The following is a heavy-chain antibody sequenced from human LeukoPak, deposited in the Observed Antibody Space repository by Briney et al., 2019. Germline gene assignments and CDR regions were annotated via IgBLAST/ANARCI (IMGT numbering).Heavy chain of an antibody. D-gene: IGHD6-19*01. V-gene: IGHV3-9*01. CDR3: AKDDDSSGSLDY. CDR1: GFTFDDYA. Sequence: PGGSLRLSCAPSGFTFDDYAMHWVRQAPGGGLEWVSGISWNSGSIGYADSVKGRFTISRDNAKNSLYLQMNSLRAEDTALYYCAKDDDSSGSLDYWGQGTLVTVSS. CDR2: ISWNSGSI. J-gene: IGHJ4*02.